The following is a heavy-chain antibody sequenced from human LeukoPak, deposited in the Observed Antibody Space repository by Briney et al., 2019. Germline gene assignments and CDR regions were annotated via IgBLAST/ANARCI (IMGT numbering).Heavy chain of an antibody. V-gene: IGHV5-51*01. Sequence: GESLRISCQGSGYTFSSYWIGGGRQLPGKGLEWMGIIYPGDSDTSYSPSLQGQVTISVDTSIGTAYLQWSSLKASDTAIYYCARQNDFRLDYWGQGTLVTVSS. CDR3: ARQNDFRLDY. CDR2: IYPGDSDT. CDR1: GYTFSSYW. D-gene: IGHD3-3*01. J-gene: IGHJ4*02.